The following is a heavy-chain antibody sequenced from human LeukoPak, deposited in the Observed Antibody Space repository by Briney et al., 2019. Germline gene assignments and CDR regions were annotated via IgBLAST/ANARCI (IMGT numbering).Heavy chain of an antibody. CDR2: ISGGST. Sequence: GGSLRLSCAASGCTFSSYAMAWFPQAQGKGLDWSPAISGGSTYYAASVKGRFTISRDNSKNTLYLQMNSLRAEDTAVYYCAKSPYYYGSGPSEIDYWGQGTLVTVSS. V-gene: IGHV3-23*01. CDR1: GCTFSSYA. D-gene: IGHD3-10*01. J-gene: IGHJ4*02. CDR3: AKSPYYYGSGPSEIDY.